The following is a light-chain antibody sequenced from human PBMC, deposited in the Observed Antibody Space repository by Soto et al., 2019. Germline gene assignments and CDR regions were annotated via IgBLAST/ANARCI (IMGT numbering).Light chain of an antibody. V-gene: IGKV1-5*01. J-gene: IGKJ1*01. CDR1: QSISNW. Sequence: DIQMTQSPSTLPASVGDRVTITCRASQSISNWLAWYQQKPGTAPKVLIYGPSSRAIGIPHRFSGSGSGTDFTLTITSLQPDDFATYYCQQYSTYSWTFGQGTKVDI. CDR2: GPS. CDR3: QQYSTYSWT.